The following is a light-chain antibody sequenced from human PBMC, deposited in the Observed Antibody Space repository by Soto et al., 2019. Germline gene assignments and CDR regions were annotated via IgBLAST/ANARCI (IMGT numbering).Light chain of an antibody. Sequence: DIQMTQSPSSLSASVGDTVTITCRASQSISVHLNWYQQKGGKVPKLLIYAASNLYSGVHSRFSGSGSGTDFALTISSLQPEDFATYYCQQSYITPYTFGQGTRLEIK. CDR1: QSISVH. CDR2: AAS. J-gene: IGKJ2*01. V-gene: IGKV1-39*01. CDR3: QQSYITPYT.